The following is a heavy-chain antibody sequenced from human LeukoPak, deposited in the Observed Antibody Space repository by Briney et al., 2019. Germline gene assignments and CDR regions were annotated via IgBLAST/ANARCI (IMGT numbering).Heavy chain of an antibody. J-gene: IGHJ4*02. V-gene: IGHV1-18*01. CDR3: ARVSVVGATGDY. CDR1: GYTFTTYG. D-gene: IGHD1-26*01. Sequence: GASVKVSCKASGYTFTTYGITWVRQAPGQGLEWMGWISAYNGNTKYAQKLQGRVTMTRDTSISTAYMELSRLRSDDTAVYYCARVSVVGATGDYWGQGTLVTVSS. CDR2: ISAYNGNT.